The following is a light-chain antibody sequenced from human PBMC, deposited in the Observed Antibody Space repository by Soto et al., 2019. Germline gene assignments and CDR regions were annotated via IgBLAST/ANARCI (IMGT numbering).Light chain of an antibody. CDR3: LLSYSGTNWV. CDR2: DTT. V-gene: IGLV7-46*01. J-gene: IGLJ3*02. Sequence: QAVVTQEPSLTVSPGGTVTLTCGSITGAVTSGHYPYWFQQKPGQAPRTLIYDTTNKHSWTPARFSGSLLGGKAALTLAGAQTDDEADYYCLLSYSGTNWVFGGGTKVTVL. CDR1: TGAVTSGHY.